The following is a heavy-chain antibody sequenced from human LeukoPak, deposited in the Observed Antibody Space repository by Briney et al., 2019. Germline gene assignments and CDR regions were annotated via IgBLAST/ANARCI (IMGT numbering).Heavy chain of an antibody. D-gene: IGHD2-2*01. CDR1: GFTCSSYW. J-gene: IGHJ3*02. V-gene: IGHV3-7*01. Sequence: GGSLRLSCAGSGFTCSSYWMSWVRQAPGKGLEWVANIKQDGSEKNYVDSVKGRLTISRDSAKNSLYLQVTSLRAEDTAVYYCARDREYCTSTNCYDVYDIWGQGTMVTVSS. CDR2: IKQDGSEK. CDR3: ARDREYCTSTNCYDVYDI.